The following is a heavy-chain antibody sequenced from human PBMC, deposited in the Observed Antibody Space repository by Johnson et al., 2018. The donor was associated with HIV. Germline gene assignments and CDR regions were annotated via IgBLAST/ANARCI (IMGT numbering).Heavy chain of an antibody. V-gene: IGHV3-30-3*01. Sequence: VLLVESGGGVVQPGRSLRLSCAASAFTFSRYAMHWVRQAPGKGLEWVAFISNDGSNKYYADSVKGRFTISRDNSKNTMYLQMNSLRAEDTAVYYCAREDSSGYFDGFDVWGQGTMVTVSS. J-gene: IGHJ3*01. CDR3: AREDSSGYFDGFDV. D-gene: IGHD3-22*01. CDR1: AFTFSRYA. CDR2: ISNDGSNK.